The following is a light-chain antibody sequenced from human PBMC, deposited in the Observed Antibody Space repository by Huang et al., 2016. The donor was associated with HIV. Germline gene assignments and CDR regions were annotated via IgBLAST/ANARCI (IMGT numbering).Light chain of an antibody. CDR1: QSVSSN. CDR3: QQYNNWPPWT. V-gene: IGKV3-15*01. J-gene: IGKJ1*01. CDR2: GAS. Sequence: ETVMTQSPATLSVSPGETATLSCRASQSVSSNLAWYQQKPGQAPRLLSYGASTRATDIPARFSGSGSGTEFTLTISSLQSEDFAVYYCQQYNNWPPWTFGQGTQVEIK.